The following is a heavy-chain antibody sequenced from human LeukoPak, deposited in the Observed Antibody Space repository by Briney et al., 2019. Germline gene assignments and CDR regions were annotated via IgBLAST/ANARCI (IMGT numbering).Heavy chain of an antibody. V-gene: IGHV4-34*01. CDR1: GGSFSGYY. Sequence: PSETLSLTCAVYGGSFSGYYWSWIRQPPGKGLEWIGEINHSGSTNYNPSLKSRVTISVDTSKNQFSLKLSSVTAADTAVYYCARRLGDNWNDGSKDYGMDVWGQGTTVTVSS. CDR2: INHSGST. D-gene: IGHD1-20*01. CDR3: ARRLGDNWNDGSKDYGMDV. J-gene: IGHJ6*02.